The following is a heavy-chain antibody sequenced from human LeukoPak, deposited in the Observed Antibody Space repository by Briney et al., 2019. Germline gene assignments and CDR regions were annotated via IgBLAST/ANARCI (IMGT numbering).Heavy chain of an antibody. D-gene: IGHD2-2*01. Sequence: ASVKVSCKASGYTFTSYGISWVRQAPGQGLEWMGWISTYNGNTNYAQKLQGRVTMTTDTSTSTVYMELSSLRSEDTAVYYCARDRRSRVVVPAASYYYYYYYMDVWGKGTTVTISS. CDR2: ISTYNGNT. CDR3: ARDRRSRVVVPAASYYYYYYYMDV. CDR1: GYTFTSYG. V-gene: IGHV1-18*01. J-gene: IGHJ6*03.